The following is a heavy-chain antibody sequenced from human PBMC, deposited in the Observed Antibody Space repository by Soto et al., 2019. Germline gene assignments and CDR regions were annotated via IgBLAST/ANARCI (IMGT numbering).Heavy chain of an antibody. CDR2: IYYSGST. Sequence: SETLSLTCTVSGGSISHHYLSWIRQPPGKRLEWIGYIYYSGSTKYNPSLESRATISVDTSKNQFSLKLSSVTAADTALYYCARGFYDSSGYSPPFDSWGQGTQVTVSS. J-gene: IGHJ5*01. CDR3: ARGFYDSSGYSPPFDS. V-gene: IGHV4-59*11. CDR1: GGSISHHY. D-gene: IGHD3-22*01.